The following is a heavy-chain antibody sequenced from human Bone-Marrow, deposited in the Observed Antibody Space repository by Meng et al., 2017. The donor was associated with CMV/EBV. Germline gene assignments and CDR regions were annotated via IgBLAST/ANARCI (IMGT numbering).Heavy chain of an antibody. CDR3: ARNSIVLRYFDWLLGY. CDR1: EYTFTGYY. V-gene: IGHV1-2*02. Sequence: ASVKVSCKASEYTFTGYYIHWVRQAPGQGLEWMGWINPNSGGTNYAQKFQGRVTMTRDTSISTAYMELSRLRSDDTAVYYCARNSIVLRYFDWLLGYWGQGTLVTVSS. D-gene: IGHD3-9*01. J-gene: IGHJ4*02. CDR2: INPNSGGT.